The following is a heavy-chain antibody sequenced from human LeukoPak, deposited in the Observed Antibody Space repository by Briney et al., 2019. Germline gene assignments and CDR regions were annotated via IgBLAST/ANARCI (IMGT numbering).Heavy chain of an antibody. J-gene: IGHJ6*02. V-gene: IGHV3-48*04. D-gene: IGHD6-13*01. Sequence: LSGGSLRLSCAASGFTFTSYSMNWVRQAPGKGLEWVSYISGSSSAIHYADSVKGRFTISRDNANNSLYLQMNSLRAEDTAVYYCAREAAAGQYYYYGMDVWGQGTTVTVSS. CDR3: AREAAAGQYYYYGMDV. CDR1: GFTFTSYS. CDR2: ISGSSSAI.